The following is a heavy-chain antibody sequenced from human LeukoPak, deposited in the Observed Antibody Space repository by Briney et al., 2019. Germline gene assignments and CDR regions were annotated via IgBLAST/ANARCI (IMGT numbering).Heavy chain of an antibody. CDR2: IYYSGST. V-gene: IGHV4-39*01. D-gene: IGHD6-13*01. Sequence: SETLSLTCTVSVGSIGSSSYYWGGIPQPPGKGLEGIGSIYYSGSTYYNPSLKSRVTISVDTSKNQVSLKLSSVTAADTAVYYCARHQQQLVTGYDYWGQGTLVTVSS. CDR3: ARHQQQLVTGYDY. J-gene: IGHJ4*02. CDR1: VGSIGSSSYY.